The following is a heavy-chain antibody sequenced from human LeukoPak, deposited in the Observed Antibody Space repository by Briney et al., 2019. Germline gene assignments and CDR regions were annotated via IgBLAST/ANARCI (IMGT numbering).Heavy chain of an antibody. CDR2: ISWNSGSI. V-gene: IGHV3-9*01. J-gene: IGHJ4*02. Sequence: GGSLRLSCAASGFTFDDYAMHWVRQAPGKGLEWVSGISWNSGSIGYADSVKGRFTISRDNAKNSLCLQMNSLRAEDTALYYCAKDMSKWELLGLFDYWGQGTLVTVSS. CDR1: GFTFDDYA. CDR3: AKDMSKWELLGLFDY. D-gene: IGHD1-26*01.